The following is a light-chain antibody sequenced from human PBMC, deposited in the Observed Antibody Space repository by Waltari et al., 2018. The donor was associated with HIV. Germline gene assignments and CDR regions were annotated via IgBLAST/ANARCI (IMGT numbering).Light chain of an antibody. CDR1: RLDDKF. J-gene: IGLJ1*01. V-gene: IGLV3-1*01. CDR2: QDT. CDR3: QSWDRSTGV. Sequence: SYDLTQPPSVTASPGQTASITCSGDRLDDKFVCWYQQKPGQAPVMVMYQDTRRPSGTPERFSGAKSGDTATLSISGTQALDEADYYCQSWDRSTGVFGTGTKVTVL.